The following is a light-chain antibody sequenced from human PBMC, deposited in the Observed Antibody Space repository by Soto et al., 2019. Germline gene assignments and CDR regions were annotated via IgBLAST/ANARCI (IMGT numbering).Light chain of an antibody. CDR1: QDISSW. CDR3: QQGDSFTFT. Sequence: DIQMTQSPSSVSASVGDRVTITCRASQDISSWVAWYQQKPGKAPKLLISAASSLQSGVPRRFSGSGAGTDCTLIISSLQPEDFATDFCQQGDSFTFTFGGGTKVDIK. J-gene: IGKJ4*01. V-gene: IGKV1-12*01. CDR2: AAS.